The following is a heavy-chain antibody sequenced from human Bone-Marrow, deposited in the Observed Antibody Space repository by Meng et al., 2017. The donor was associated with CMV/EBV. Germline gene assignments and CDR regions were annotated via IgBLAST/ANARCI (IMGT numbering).Heavy chain of an antibody. CDR1: GFTFDDYG. J-gene: IGHJ6*02. CDR3: ARFLYYYYGMDV. V-gene: IGHV3-20*04. CDR2: INWNGGST. Sequence: ETLSLTCAASGFTFDDYGMSWVRQAPGKGLEWVSGINWNGGSTGYAESVKGRFTISRDNAKNSLYLQMNSLRAEDTALYYCARFLYYYYGMDVWGQGTTVTVSS. D-gene: IGHD3-3*01.